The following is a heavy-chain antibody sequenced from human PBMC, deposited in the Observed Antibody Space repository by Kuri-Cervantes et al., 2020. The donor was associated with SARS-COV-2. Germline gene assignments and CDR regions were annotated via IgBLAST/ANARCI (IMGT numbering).Heavy chain of an antibody. V-gene: IGHV3-23*01. CDR1: GFTFSSYA. Sequence: GGSLRLSCAASGFTFSSYAMSWVRQAPGKGLEWVSAISGSGGSTYYADSVKGRFTISRDNSKNTLYLQMNSLRAEDTAVYYCARLNSSWRTSAQTSYVPHYYYYMDVWGKGTTVTVSS. CDR2: ISGSGGST. CDR3: ARLNSSWRTSAQTSYVPHYYYYMDV. J-gene: IGHJ6*03. D-gene: IGHD6-13*01.